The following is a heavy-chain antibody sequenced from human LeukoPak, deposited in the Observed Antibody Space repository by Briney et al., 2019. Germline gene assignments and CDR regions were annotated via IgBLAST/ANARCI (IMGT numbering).Heavy chain of an antibody. V-gene: IGHV3-11*01. CDR1: GFTFRDYY. D-gene: IGHD6-6*01. Sequence: GGSLRLSCAASGFTFRDYYMTWIRQAPGKGLEGVSYISTGNIIYYADSVKGRFTISGDNAKNSLYLQMSSLRAEDTAVYYCARDRTTYSSSSFDYWGQGTLVTVSS. CDR3: ARDRTTYSSSSFDY. CDR2: ISTGNII. J-gene: IGHJ4*02.